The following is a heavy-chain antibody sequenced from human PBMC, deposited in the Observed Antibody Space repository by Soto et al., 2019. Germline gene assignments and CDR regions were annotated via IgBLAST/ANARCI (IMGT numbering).Heavy chain of an antibody. CDR1: GFTFNIYA. V-gene: IGHV3-23*01. J-gene: IGHJ3*02. D-gene: IGHD6-13*01. CDR2: VSVTGATT. CDR3: ARESALAAAGYDAFDI. Sequence: RLSCAASGFTFNIYAMSWVRQAPGKGLEWLSAVSVTGATTYYAESLKGRFTIFIDNSNNTLYLQMNGLRAEDTAVYYCARESALAAAGYDAFDIWGQGTLVTVSS.